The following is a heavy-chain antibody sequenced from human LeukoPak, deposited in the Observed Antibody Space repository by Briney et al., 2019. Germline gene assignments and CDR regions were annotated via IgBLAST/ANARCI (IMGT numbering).Heavy chain of an antibody. Sequence: PSETLSLTCAVYGGSFSGYYWSWIRQPPGKGLEWIGEINHSGSTNYNPSLKSRVTRSVDTSKNQFSLKLSSVTAADTAVYYCARARRGYGSSTGCYPRAWFDPGGQGTLVTVSS. V-gene: IGHV4-34*01. CDR2: INHSGST. CDR3: ARARRGYGSSTGCYPRAWFDP. CDR1: GGSFSGYY. D-gene: IGHD2-2*01. J-gene: IGHJ5*02.